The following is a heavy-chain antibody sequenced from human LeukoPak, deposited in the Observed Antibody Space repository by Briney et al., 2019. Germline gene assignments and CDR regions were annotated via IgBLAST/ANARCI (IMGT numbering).Heavy chain of an antibody. Sequence: GGSLRLSCAASGFTFSSYGMHWVRQAPGKGLEWVAVITYDGSNKYYADSVKGRFTISRDNSKNTLYLQMNSLRAEDTAVYYCAKDLPPYGSGSYPEFDYWGQGTLVTVSS. CDR3: AKDLPPYGSGSYPEFDY. CDR1: GFTFSSYG. CDR2: ITYDGSNK. V-gene: IGHV3-30*18. D-gene: IGHD3-10*01. J-gene: IGHJ4*02.